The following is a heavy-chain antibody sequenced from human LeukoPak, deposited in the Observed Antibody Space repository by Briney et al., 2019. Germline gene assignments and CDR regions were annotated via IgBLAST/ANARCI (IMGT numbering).Heavy chain of an antibody. CDR1: GGSFSGYY. Sequence: SETLSLTRAVYGGSFSGYYWSWIRQPPGKGLEWIGEINHSGSTNYNPSLKSRVTISVDTSKHQFSLKLSSVTAADTAVYYCARGIYDILTGYFDLWGRGTLVTVSS. CDR2: INHSGST. J-gene: IGHJ2*01. CDR3: ARGIYDILTGYFDL. D-gene: IGHD3-9*01. V-gene: IGHV4-34*01.